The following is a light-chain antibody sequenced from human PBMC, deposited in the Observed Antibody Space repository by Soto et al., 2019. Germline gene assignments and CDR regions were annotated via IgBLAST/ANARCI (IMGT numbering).Light chain of an antibody. CDR2: DAS. CDR1: QSVSSN. J-gene: IGKJ1*01. V-gene: IGKV3D-15*01. Sequence: EIVMTQSPATLSVSPGERATLSCRASQSVSSNLAWYQQKPGQPPRLLIYDASSRATGIPDRFSGSGSGTEFTLTISSLQPEDFATYYCQQYNSYPRTFGQGTKGDIK. CDR3: QQYNSYPRT.